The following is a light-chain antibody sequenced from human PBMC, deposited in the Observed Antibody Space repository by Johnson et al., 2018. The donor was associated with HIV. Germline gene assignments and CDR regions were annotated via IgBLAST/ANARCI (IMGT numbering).Light chain of an antibody. V-gene: IGLV1-51*01. CDR3: GTWDTSLSVYV. CDR1: DSDIGNNY. Sequence: QSVLTQPPSVSAAPGQKVTISCFGSDSDIGNNYVSWYQQLPGTAPKLLIYDNHKRPSGIPDRFSGSKSGTSVTLAITGLQTGDEADYYCGTWDTSLSVYVFGTGTKVTVL. J-gene: IGLJ1*01. CDR2: DNH.